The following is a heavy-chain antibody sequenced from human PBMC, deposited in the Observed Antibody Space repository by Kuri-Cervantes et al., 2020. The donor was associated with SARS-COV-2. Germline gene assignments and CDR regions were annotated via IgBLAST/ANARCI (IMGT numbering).Heavy chain of an antibody. D-gene: IGHD4-17*01. Sequence: SETLSLTCTVSGGSISSGGYYWSWIRQPPGKGLEWIGYIYHSGSTYYNPSLKSRVTISVDRSKNQFSLKLSPVTAADTAVYYCARVGDRTSTKLDYWGQGTLVTVSS. J-gene: IGHJ4*02. CDR1: GGSISSGGYY. V-gene: IGHV4-30-2*01. CDR3: ARVGDRTSTKLDY. CDR2: IYHSGST.